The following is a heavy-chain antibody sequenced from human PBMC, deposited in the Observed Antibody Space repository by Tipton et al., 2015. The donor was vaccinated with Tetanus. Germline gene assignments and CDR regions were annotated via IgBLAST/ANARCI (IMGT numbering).Heavy chain of an antibody. D-gene: IGHD1-26*01. V-gene: IGHV4-31*03. Sequence: TLSLTCTVSGGSISSGGYYWSWIRQHPGKGLEWIGDIYYSGSTYYNPSLKSRFTISVDTSKNQFSLKLNSVTAAGTAVYYCARDQARGARGWNYFDYWGQGTLVTVSS. CDR3: ARDQARGARGWNYFDY. CDR2: IYYSGST. CDR1: GGSISSGGYY. J-gene: IGHJ4*02.